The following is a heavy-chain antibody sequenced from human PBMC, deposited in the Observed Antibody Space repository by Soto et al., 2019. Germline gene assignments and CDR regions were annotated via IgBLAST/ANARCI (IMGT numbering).Heavy chain of an antibody. D-gene: IGHD2-15*01. V-gene: IGHV1-46*01. CDR1: GYTFTSFY. CDR2: IIPSGGST. CDR3: ARAQFLRTVGVGY. J-gene: IGHJ4*02. Sequence: ASVKVSCKASGYTFTSFYMHWVRQAPGQGLEWMGIIIPSGGSTSFAQKFQGRVTMTRDTSTSTVYMELSSLRSEDTAVYYCARAQFLRTVGVGYWGQGTLVTVSS.